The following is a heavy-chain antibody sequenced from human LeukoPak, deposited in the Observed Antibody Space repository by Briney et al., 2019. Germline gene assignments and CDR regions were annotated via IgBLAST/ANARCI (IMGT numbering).Heavy chain of an antibody. Sequence: NRGGSLKISCEGSGYNFTSYWIGSGRPMPGKGVEWMGIIYAGDSDTRYSPSFQGQVTISADKSISTAYPQWSSLKASDTAMYYCARYGARWVWGSFDYYYGMDVGGQGPTVTVS. CDR3: ARYGARWVWGSFDYYYGMDV. J-gene: IGHJ6*02. CDR1: GYNFTSYW. CDR2: IYAGDSDT. D-gene: IGHD3-16*01. V-gene: IGHV5-51*01.